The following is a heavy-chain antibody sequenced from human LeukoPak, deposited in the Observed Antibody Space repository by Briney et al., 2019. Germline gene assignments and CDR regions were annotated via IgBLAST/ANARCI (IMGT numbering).Heavy chain of an antibody. D-gene: IGHD3-22*01. CDR1: GDSVSSNSAA. CDR3: ARSPGIVVVITTIFDY. J-gene: IGHJ4*02. V-gene: IGHV6-1*01. CDR2: TYYRSKWYN. Sequence: SQTLSLTCAISGDSVSSNSAAWNWIRQSSSRGLEWLGRTYYRSKWYNDYAVSVKSRITINPDTSKNQFSLQLNSVTPEDTAVYYCARSPGIVVVITTIFDYWGQGTLVTVSS.